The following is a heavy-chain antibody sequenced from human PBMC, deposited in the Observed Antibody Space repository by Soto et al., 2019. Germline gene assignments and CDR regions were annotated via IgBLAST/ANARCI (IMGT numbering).Heavy chain of an antibody. D-gene: IGHD5-18*01. V-gene: IGHV4-59*01. CDR1: GGSISSYY. CDR3: ARNSRGYIYGYYFDS. J-gene: IGHJ4*02. CDR2: IYYTGTT. Sequence: SETLSLTCTVSGGSISSYYWSWIRQPPGKGLEWIGYIYYTGTTNYNPSLKSHVTISVDTSKNQFSLKVKPVSAADTAVYFCARNSRGYIYGYYFDSWGQGTMVTVSS.